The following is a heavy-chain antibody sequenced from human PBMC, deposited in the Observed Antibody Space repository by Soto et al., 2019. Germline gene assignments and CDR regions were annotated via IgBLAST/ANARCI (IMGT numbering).Heavy chain of an antibody. J-gene: IGHJ6*02. Sequence: EVQLVESGGGLVQPGGSLRLSCVASGIPVSSNYMTWVRQAPGKGLEWVSVLHSGGDTYYANSVKGRFTISRHDSTNTLFLQMTSLTAEDTAVDYCARDGPYYYAARMDVWGQGTTVTVSS. CDR1: GIPVSSNY. CDR3: ARDGPYYYAARMDV. D-gene: IGHD3-10*01. V-gene: IGHV3-53*04. CDR2: LHSGGDT.